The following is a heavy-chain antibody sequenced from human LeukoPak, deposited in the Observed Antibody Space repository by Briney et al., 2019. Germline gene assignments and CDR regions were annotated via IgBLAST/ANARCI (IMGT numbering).Heavy chain of an antibody. J-gene: IGHJ4*02. CDR2: INSDGSST. V-gene: IGHV3-74*01. Sequence: GGSLRLSCAASGFTFSNYWMHWVRHAPGKGLVWVSRINSDGSSTSYADSVKGRFTISRDNAKNTLYLQMNSLRAEDTAVYYCARADYYCSSTSCGFDYWGQGTLVTVSS. CDR3: ARADYYCSSTSCGFDY. D-gene: IGHD2-2*01. CDR1: GFTFSNYW.